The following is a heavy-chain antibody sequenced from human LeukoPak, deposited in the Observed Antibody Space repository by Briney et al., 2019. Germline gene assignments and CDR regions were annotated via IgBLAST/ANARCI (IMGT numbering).Heavy chain of an antibody. CDR2: MNPNTGNT. CDR3: ARAPRDSSSSGGY. V-gene: IGHV1-8*01. Sequence: ASVKVSCKASGYTFNSYDINWVRQATGQGLEWMGWMNPNTGNTGYGERFQGRVTMTRDNSISTAYMELNSLTSEDTAVYYCARAPRDSSSSGGYWGQGTLVTVSS. CDR1: GYTFNSYD. J-gene: IGHJ4*02. D-gene: IGHD6-6*01.